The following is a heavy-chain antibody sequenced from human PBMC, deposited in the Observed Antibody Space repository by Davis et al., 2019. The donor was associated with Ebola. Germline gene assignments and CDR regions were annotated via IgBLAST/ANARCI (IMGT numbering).Heavy chain of an antibody. CDR2: IKSKSEGGTT. CDR3: ATGRCDSIRCHWDDVFDF. Sequence: GESLKISCAASGLTFGDAWMSWVRQASGRGLEWVGRIKSKSEGGTTDFAAFVKGRFTISKDDYTNTVFLQMNSLQSEDTAVYYCATGRCDSIRCHWDDVFDFWGQGTVVTVSS. V-gene: IGHV3-15*01. J-gene: IGHJ3*01. D-gene: IGHD2/OR15-2a*01. CDR1: GLTFGDAW.